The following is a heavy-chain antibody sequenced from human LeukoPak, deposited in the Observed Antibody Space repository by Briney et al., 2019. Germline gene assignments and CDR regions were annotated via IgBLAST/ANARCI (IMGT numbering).Heavy chain of an antibody. V-gene: IGHV3-30-3*01. CDR1: GFTFSSYA. Sequence: GGSLRLSCAASGFTFSSYAMHWVRQAPGKGLEWVAVISYDGSNKYYADSVKGRFTISRDNSKNTLYLQMNSLRAEDTAVYYCARAYKIRDAFDIWGQGTMVTVSS. CDR3: ARAYKIRDAFDI. D-gene: IGHD1-14*01. CDR2: ISYDGSNK. J-gene: IGHJ3*02.